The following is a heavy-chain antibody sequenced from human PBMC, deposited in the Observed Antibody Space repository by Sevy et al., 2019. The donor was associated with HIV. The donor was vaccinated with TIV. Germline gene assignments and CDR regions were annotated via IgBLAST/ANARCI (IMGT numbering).Heavy chain of an antibody. Sequence: GGSLRLSCAASGFTFDDYAMHWVRQAPGKGLEWVSLISWDGSRTYYADSVKGRFTISRDNSKNSLYLQMNSLIAEDTAVDYCAKGSGHDYAIYCYYGMDFWGHGTTVTVPS. CDR3: AKGSGHDYAIYCYYGMDF. CDR2: ISWDGSRT. CDR1: GFTFDDYA. D-gene: IGHD4-17*01. J-gene: IGHJ6*02. V-gene: IGHV3-43D*03.